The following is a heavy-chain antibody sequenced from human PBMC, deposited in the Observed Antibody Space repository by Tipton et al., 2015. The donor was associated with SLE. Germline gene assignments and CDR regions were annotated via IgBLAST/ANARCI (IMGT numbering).Heavy chain of an antibody. D-gene: IGHD5-12*01. V-gene: IGHV4-39*02. CDR3: ATGRHSDYFFDF. J-gene: IGHJ4*02. Sequence: TLSLTCTVSGASIGSSAFSWGWIRQPPGKGLEWIASLSYSGSTYYNPSFRSRVTIPGDTSKNHFSLRLSSLTAADTAVYYCATGRHSDYFFDFWGQGTLVSVST. CDR2: LSYSGST. CDR1: GASIGSSAFS.